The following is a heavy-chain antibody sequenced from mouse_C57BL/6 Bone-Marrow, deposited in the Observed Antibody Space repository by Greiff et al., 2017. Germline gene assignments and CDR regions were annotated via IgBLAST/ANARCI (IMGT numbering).Heavy chain of an antibody. CDR3: ARQEGDPAWFAY. CDR1: GFTFSSYG. CDR2: LSSGGSYT. Sequence: EVLLVESGGDLVKPGGSLKLSCAASGFTFSSYGMSWVRQPPDKRLEWVATLSSGGSYTYYPDSVKGRFTISIANAKNTLYLQMSMLKSEDTAMYDCARQEGDPAWFAYWGQGTLVTVSA. V-gene: IGHV5-6*01. D-gene: IGHD2-13*01. J-gene: IGHJ3*01.